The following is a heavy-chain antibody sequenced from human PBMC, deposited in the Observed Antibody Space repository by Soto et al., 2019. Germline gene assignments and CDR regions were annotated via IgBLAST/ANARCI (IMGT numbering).Heavy chain of an antibody. CDR2: ISAYNGNT. D-gene: IGHD5-18*01. CDR1: GYTFTSYG. J-gene: IGHJ5*02. CDR3: ARDLGHSYANEDWFDP. Sequence: ASVKVSCKASGYTFTSYGISWVRQAPGQGLEWMGWISAYNGNTNYAKKLQGRVTMTTDTSTSTAYMELRSLRSDDTAVYYCARDLGHSYANEDWFDPWGQGTLVTVSS. V-gene: IGHV1-18*01.